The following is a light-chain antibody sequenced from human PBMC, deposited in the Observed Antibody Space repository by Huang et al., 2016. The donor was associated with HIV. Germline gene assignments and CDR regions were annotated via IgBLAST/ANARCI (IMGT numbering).Light chain of an antibody. V-gene: IGKV3-11*01. CDR3: QERIQWPRLT. J-gene: IGKJ4*01. CDR2: RAA. Sequence: EIVLTQSPATLSLSPGERATLSCRASQNVTDSLAWYRQKPGQAPSPLIYRAANRATGTPASFSGSGSGTDVTLTISSLEPEDFAIYYCQERIQWPRLTFGGGTKVEIK. CDR1: QNVTDS.